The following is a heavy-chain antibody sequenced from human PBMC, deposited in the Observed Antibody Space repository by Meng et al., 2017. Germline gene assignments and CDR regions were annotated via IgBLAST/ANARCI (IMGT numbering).Heavy chain of an antibody. CDR3: ARGSWRNRSVVTQIRIWFDP. Sequence: ASVKVSCKASGNTFTGYYMHWVRQAPGQGLEWMGWINPNSGGTNYAQKFQGRVTMTRDTSISTAYMELSRLRSDDTAVYYCARGSWRNRSVVTQIRIWFDPWGQGTLVTVSS. CDR1: GNTFTGYY. CDR2: INPNSGGT. J-gene: IGHJ5*02. V-gene: IGHV1-2*02. D-gene: IGHD4-23*01.